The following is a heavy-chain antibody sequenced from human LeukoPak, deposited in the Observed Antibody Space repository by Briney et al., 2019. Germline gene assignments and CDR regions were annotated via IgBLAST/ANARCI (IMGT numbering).Heavy chain of an antibody. J-gene: IGHJ4*02. CDR2: IYTTGST. CDR1: GGSISSNY. V-gene: IGHV4-4*09. D-gene: IGHD3-22*01. Sequence: SETLSLTCTVPGGSISSNYWSWIRRSPGKGLEWIGYIYTTGSTNYNPSLKSRVTISVDTSKNQFSLTLSSVTAADTAVYYCARRAISGYYYYFDYWGQGTLVTVSS. CDR3: ARRAISGYYYYFDY.